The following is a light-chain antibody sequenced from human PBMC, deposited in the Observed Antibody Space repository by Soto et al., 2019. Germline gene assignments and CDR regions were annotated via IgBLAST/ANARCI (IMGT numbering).Light chain of an antibody. CDR2: EVS. Sequence: QSALTQPPSASGSPGQSVTISCTGTSSDVGGYNYVSWYQQHPGKAPKLMIYEVSKRPSGVPDRFSGSKSGNTASLTVSGLQAEDEADYYCTSYAGTKNLVVSGGGTKLTGL. CDR1: SSDVGGYNY. CDR3: TSYAGTKNLVV. V-gene: IGLV2-8*01. J-gene: IGLJ2*01.